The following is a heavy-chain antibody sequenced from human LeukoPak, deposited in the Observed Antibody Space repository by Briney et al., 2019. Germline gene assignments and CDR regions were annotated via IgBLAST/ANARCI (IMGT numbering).Heavy chain of an antibody. V-gene: IGHV1-46*01. CDR1: GYTFTSYY. D-gene: IGHD5-18*01. CDR3: ARDAGYSYGRKSHFDY. Sequence: GASVKDSCKASGYTFTSYYMHWVRQAPGQGLELMGIINPSGGSTSYAQKFQGRVTMTRDTSTSTVYMELSSLRSEDTAVYYCARDAGYSYGRKSHFDYWGQGTLVTVSS. J-gene: IGHJ4*02. CDR2: INPSGGST.